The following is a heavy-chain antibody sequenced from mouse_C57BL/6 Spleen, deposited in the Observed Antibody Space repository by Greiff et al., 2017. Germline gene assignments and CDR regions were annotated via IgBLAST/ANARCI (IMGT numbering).Heavy chain of an antibody. CDR3: ARHGGYGSHAMDY. D-gene: IGHD1-1*01. V-gene: IGHV2-6-1*01. Sequence: VQLQESGPGLVAPSQSLSITCTVSGFSLTSYGVHWVRQPPGKGLEWLVVIWSDGSTTYNSALKSRLSISKDNSKSQVFLKMNSLQTDDTAMYYCARHGGYGSHAMDYWGQGTSVTVSS. CDR1: GFSLTSYG. CDR2: IWSDGST. J-gene: IGHJ4*01.